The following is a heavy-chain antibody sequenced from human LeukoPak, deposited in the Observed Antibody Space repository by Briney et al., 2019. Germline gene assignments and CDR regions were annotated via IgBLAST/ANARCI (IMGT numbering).Heavy chain of an antibody. CDR1: EFTFNKYW. CDR3: ARAYRDAFDI. CDR2: ITSSGSAM. V-gene: IGHV3-48*04. Sequence: PGGSLRLSCVAAEFTFNKYWMHWVRQAPGKGLEWVSYITSSGSAMYYADSVKGRFTISRDNAKNSLYLQMNSLRAEDTAVYYCARAYRDAFDIWGQGTMVTVSS. D-gene: IGHD3-16*02. J-gene: IGHJ3*02.